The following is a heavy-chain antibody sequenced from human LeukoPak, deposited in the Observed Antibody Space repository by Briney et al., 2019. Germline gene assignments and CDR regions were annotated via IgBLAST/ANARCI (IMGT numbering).Heavy chain of an antibody. CDR1: GYSFTSYW. J-gene: IGHJ6*02. V-gene: IGHV5-51*01. D-gene: IGHD2-21*02. CDR2: IYPGDSDT. CDR3: ARQFAYCGGDCYPYYYYGMDV. Sequence: GESLKISCKGSGYSFTSYWIGWVRQMPGKGLEWMGIIYPGDSDTRYSPSFQGQVTISADKSISTAYLQWSSLKASDTAMYYCARQFAYCGGDCYPYYYYGMDVWGQGTTVTVSS.